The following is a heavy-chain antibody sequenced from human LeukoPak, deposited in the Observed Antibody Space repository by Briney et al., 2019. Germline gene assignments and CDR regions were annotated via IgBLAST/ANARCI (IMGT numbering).Heavy chain of an antibody. CDR2: ISYDGSNK. D-gene: IGHD3-22*01. CDR3: ARDSPITMMVVVDPPNWFDP. CDR1: GFTFSSYA. J-gene: IGHJ5*02. Sequence: GGSLRLSCAASGFTFSSYAMHWVRQAPGKGLEWVAVISYDGSNKYYADSVKGRFTISRDNSKNTLYLQMNSLRAEDTAVYYCARDSPITMMVVVDPPNWFDPWGQGTLVTVSS. V-gene: IGHV3-30-3*01.